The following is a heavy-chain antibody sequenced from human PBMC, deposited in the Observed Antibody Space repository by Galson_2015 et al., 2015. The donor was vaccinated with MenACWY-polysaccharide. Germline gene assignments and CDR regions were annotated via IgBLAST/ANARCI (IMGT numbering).Heavy chain of an antibody. Sequence: SLRLSCAASGFTFSGYWMSWVRQAPGKGLEWVANIKQDGSENCYVDSVKGRITISRDNAKNSLYLQMNSLRAEDTAVYYCARGQKTLGPWGQGTLVTVSS. CDR1: GFTFSGYW. CDR3: ARGQKTLGP. V-gene: IGHV3-7*04. J-gene: IGHJ5*02. CDR2: IKQDGSEN.